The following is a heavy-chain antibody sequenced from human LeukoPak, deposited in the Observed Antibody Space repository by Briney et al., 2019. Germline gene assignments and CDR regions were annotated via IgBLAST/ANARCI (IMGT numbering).Heavy chain of an antibody. CDR1: GFTFSSYS. CDR3: AREDTAMVINYFDY. D-gene: IGHD5-18*01. V-gene: IGHV3-21*01. Sequence: GGPLRLSCAASGFTFSSYSMNWVRQAPGKGLEWVSSISSSSSYIYYADSVKGRFTISRDNAKNSLYLQMNSLRAEDTAVYYCAREDTAMVINYFDYWGQGTLVTVSS. CDR2: ISSSSSYI. J-gene: IGHJ4*02.